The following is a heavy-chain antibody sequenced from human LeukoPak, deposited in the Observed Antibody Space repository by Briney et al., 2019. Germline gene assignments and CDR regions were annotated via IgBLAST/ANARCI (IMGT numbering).Heavy chain of an antibody. Sequence: PSQTLSLTCTVSGGSISSGGYYWSWIRQPPGKGLEWIGYIYHSGSTYYNPSLKSRITISVDTSKNQFSLKLSSVTAADTAVYYCARDSDHTSMLFKGFDYWGQGTLVTVSS. V-gene: IGHV4-30-2*01. CDR1: GGSISSGGYY. CDR3: ARDSDHTSMLFKGFDY. CDR2: IYHSGST. J-gene: IGHJ4*02. D-gene: IGHD5-18*01.